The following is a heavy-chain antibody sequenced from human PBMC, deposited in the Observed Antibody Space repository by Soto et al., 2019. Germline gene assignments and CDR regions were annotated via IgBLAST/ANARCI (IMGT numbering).Heavy chain of an antibody. CDR2: ISYDGSNK. CDR3: AAETKSYFYGMDV. V-gene: IGHV3-30*03. J-gene: IGHJ6*02. Sequence: QVQLVESGGGVVQPGRSLRLSCAASGLIFSSSAMHWVRQAPGKGLEWVALISYDGSNKYYVDSVKGRFTISRDNSKDTLDLKMNSLREGDTAVYYCAAETKSYFYGMDVWGQGTTVTVSS. CDR1: GLIFSSSA.